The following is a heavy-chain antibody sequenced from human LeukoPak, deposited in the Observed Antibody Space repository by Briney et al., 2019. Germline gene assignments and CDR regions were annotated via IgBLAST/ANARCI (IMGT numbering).Heavy chain of an antibody. CDR1: GFTFGDYA. CDR2: IKQDGSEK. D-gene: IGHD3-9*01. Sequence: GGSLRLSCTASGFTFGDYAMSWVRQAPGKGLEWVANIKQDGSEKNYVESVKGRFTISRDNDKNSLYLQMNSLGVEDTAVYYCARDRHYDILSGFHNYYGMDVWGQGTTVTVSS. CDR3: ARDRHYDILSGFHNYYGMDV. J-gene: IGHJ6*02. V-gene: IGHV3-7*01.